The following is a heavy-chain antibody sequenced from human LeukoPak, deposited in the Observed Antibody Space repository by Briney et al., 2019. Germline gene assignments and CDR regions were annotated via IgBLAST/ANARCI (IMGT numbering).Heavy chain of an antibody. CDR3: ARGRIVLMVYAIRPYFDY. CDR2: ISYSGST. Sequence: SETLSLTCTVSGGSISSHYWSWIRQPPGKGLEWIGCISYSGSTNYNPSLNSRVTISVDTSKNQFSLKLSSVTAADTAVYYCARGRIVLMVYAIRPYFDYWGQGTLVTVSS. J-gene: IGHJ4*02. CDR1: GGSISSHY. V-gene: IGHV4-59*11. D-gene: IGHD2-8*01.